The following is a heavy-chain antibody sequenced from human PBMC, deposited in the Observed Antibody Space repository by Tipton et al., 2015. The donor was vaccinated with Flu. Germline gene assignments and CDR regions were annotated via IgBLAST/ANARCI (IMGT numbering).Heavy chain of an antibody. Sequence: SLRLSCAASGFTFSSYWMHWVRQAPGKGLVWVSRINSDGSSTSYADSVKGRFTISRDNAKNTLYLQMNSLRAEDTAVYYCARSITIFGVVQDAFDIWGQGTMVTVSS. V-gene: IGHV3-74*01. CDR2: INSDGSST. J-gene: IGHJ3*02. D-gene: IGHD3-3*01. CDR1: GFTFSSYW. CDR3: ARSITIFGVVQDAFDI.